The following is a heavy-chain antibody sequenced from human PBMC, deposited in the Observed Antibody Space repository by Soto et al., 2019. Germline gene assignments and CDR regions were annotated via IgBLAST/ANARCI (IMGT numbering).Heavy chain of an antibody. V-gene: IGHV4-34*01. CDR2: INHSGST. CDR1: GGSFSGYY. D-gene: IGHD2-15*01. J-gene: IGHJ5*02. Sequence: PSETLSLTCAVYGGSFSGYYWSWIRQPPGKGLEWIGEINHSGSTNYNPSLKSRVTISVDTSKNQFSLKLSSVTAADTAVYYCASWVAAGANWFDPWGQGTLVTVSS. CDR3: ASWVAAGANWFDP.